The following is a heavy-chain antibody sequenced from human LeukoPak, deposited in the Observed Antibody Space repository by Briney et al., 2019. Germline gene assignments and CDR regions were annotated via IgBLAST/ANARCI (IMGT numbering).Heavy chain of an antibody. CDR1: GYTFTGYY. V-gene: IGHV1-2*02. CDR2: INPNSGGT. J-gene: IGHJ4*02. CDR3: ARYGDYEVHFDY. Sequence: ASVKVSCEASGYTFTGYYMHWVRQAPGQGLEWMGWINPNSGGTNYAQKFQGRVTMTRDTSISTAYMELSRLRSDDTAVYYCARYGDYEVHFDYWGQGTLVTVSS. D-gene: IGHD4-17*01.